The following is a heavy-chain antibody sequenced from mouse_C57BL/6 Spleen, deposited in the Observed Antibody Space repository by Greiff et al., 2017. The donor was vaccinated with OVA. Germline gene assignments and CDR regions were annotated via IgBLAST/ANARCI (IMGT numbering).Heavy chain of an antibody. J-gene: IGHJ2*01. CDR2: IYPGSGST. V-gene: IGHV1-55*01. D-gene: IGHD1-1*01. Sequence: QVQLQQPGAELVKPGASVKMSCKASGYTFTSYWITWVKQRPGQGLEWIGDIYPGSGSTNYNEKFKSKATLTVDTSSSTAYMQHSSLTSEDSAVYYCARRGYGSSNYFDYWGQGTTLTVSS. CDR1: GYTFTSYW. CDR3: ARRGYGSSNYFDY.